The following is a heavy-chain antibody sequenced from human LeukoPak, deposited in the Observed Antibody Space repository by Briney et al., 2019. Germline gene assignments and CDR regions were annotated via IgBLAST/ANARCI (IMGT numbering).Heavy chain of an antibody. CDR2: IYQSGSTNPNT. J-gene: IGHJ4*02. D-gene: IGHD4-11*01. CDR1: GDSISNYY. CDR3: ARGPLTDTRNYYFDY. Sequence: PSETLSLTCTVSGDSISNYYWSWIRQPPGKGLEWIGYIYQSGSTNPNTNYNPSLKSRVTISVDTSRKQFSLRLSSVTAAGTAVYYCARGPLTDTRNYYFDYWGQGTLVTVSS. V-gene: IGHV4-59*12.